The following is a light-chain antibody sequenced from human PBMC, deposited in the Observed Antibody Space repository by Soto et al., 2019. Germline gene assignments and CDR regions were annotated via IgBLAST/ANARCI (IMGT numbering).Light chain of an antibody. CDR3: GSYAGSVV. CDR1: SSDVGSYNL. Sequence: QSALTQPASVSGSPGQSITISCTGTSSDVGSYNLVSWYQQHPGKAPKLMIYEGSKRPSGVSNRFSGSKSGNTASLTISGLQAEDEADYSCGSYAGSVVFGGGTKVTVL. CDR2: EGS. V-gene: IGLV2-23*01. J-gene: IGLJ2*01.